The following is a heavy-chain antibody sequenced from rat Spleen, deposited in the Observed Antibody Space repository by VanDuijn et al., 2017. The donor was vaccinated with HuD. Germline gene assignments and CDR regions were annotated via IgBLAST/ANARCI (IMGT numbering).Heavy chain of an antibody. Sequence: QVQLKESGPGLVQPSETLSLTCTVSGFSLTSYSVSWVRQPSGKGPAWMGRMWYDGDTAYNSALKSRLSISRDTSKNQVFLKMNSLQTDDTGTYYCTRDRGHTMGIDWYFDFWGPGTMVTVSS. CDR1: GFSLTSYS. CDR3: TRDRGHTMGIDWYFDF. D-gene: IGHD1-9*01. V-gene: IGHV2-63*01. CDR2: MWYDGDT. J-gene: IGHJ1*01.